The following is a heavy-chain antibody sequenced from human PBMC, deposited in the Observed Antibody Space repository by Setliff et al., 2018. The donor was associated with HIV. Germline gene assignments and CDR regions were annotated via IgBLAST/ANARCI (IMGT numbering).Heavy chain of an antibody. Sequence: ETLSLTCAVSGVSISSRNWWSWVRQPPGKGLEWVSGINAGGESTYNADSVKGRFTISRDNSKNTLYLQMNNLRTEDTAVYYCAWAAGGRGPYFRYYGTDVWGQGTTVTVSS. CDR1: GVSISSRNW. V-gene: IGHV3-23*01. J-gene: IGHJ6*02. CDR2: INAGGEST. CDR3: AWAAGGRGPYFRYYGTDV. D-gene: IGHD2-15*01.